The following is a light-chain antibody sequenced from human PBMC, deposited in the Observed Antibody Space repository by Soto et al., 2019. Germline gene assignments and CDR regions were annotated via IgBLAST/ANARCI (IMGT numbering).Light chain of an antibody. Sequence: IQMTQXPXXXXSXXXGIVTIXFRASQDIGNDLGWYQQKPGKAPKRLIYAASSLQSGVPSRFSGSGSGTEFTLTISSLQPEDFGTYYCLQHNSYPITFGQGTRLEIK. CDR1: QDIGND. V-gene: IGKV1-17*01. J-gene: IGKJ5*01. CDR3: LQHNSYPIT. CDR2: AAS.